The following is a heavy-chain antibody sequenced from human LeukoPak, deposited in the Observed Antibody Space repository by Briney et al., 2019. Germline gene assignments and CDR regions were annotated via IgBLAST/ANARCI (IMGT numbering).Heavy chain of an antibody. Sequence: GGSLRLSCAASGFTFSSYWMSWVRQAPGKGLEWVANIKQDGSEKYYVDSVKGRFTISRDNAKNSLYLQMNSLRAEDTAVYYCARDQGGSYSGRIGYWGQGTLVTVSS. CDR1: GFTFSSYW. D-gene: IGHD1-26*01. J-gene: IGHJ4*02. V-gene: IGHV3-7*01. CDR2: IKQDGSEK. CDR3: ARDQGGSYSGRIGY.